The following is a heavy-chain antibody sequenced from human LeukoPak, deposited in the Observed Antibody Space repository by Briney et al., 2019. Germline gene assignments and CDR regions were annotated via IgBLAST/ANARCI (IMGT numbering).Heavy chain of an antibody. CDR2: IYPGDSDT. CDR1: GYRFTTDW. Sequence: GESLKISCQASGYRFTTDWIGWVRQVPGKGLEWMGMIYPGDSDTRYSPSFQGQVTIPADTSINTAFLQWSSLKASDTAMYFCARHHEPPTYYTDYWGQGTLVTVSS. J-gene: IGHJ4*02. V-gene: IGHV5-51*01. CDR3: ARHHEPPTYYTDY.